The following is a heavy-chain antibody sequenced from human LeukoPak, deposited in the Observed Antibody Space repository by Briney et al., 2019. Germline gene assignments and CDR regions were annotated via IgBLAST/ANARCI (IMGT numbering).Heavy chain of an antibody. CDR3: ARAPYCTNGVCYFDY. J-gene: IGHJ4*02. V-gene: IGHV1-2*06. D-gene: IGHD2-8*01. CDR2: INPNSGGT. Sequence: ASVKVSCKASGYTFTGYYMHWVRQAPGQGLEWMGRINPNSGGTNYAQKFQGRVTMTRDTSISTAYMELSRLRSDDTAVYYCARAPYCTNGVCYFDYWGQGTLVTVSS. CDR1: GYTFTGYY.